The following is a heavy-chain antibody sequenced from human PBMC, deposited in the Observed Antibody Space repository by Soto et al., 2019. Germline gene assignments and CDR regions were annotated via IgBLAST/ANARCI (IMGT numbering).Heavy chain of an antibody. Sequence: QVQLVQSGAEVRKPGSSVKVSCKASGGTFSRHAISWVRQSPGQGLEWMGGIIPIFGTANHAQKFQGRGTNIADESTSTVYKELRSLRSEDTAIYYCARGWGYDSTDYYYAYWGQGTLVIVSS. D-gene: IGHD3-22*01. CDR2: IIPIFGTA. CDR3: ARGWGYDSTDYYYAY. J-gene: IGHJ4*02. CDR1: GGTFSRHA. V-gene: IGHV1-69*01.